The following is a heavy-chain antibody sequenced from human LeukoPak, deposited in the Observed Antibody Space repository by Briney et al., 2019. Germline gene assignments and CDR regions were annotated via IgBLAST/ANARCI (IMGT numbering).Heavy chain of an antibody. CDR2: ISESGGGT. J-gene: IGHJ3*02. CDR1: GVTFSSYV. Sequence: QSGGSLRLSCEASGVTFSSYVMSWVRQAPGKGPEWVSGISESGGGTYYADSVKGRFAISRDNSKNSLFLQIYRLRPEDTAVYYCAKENTPFGSSVVKKLGGAFDIWGQGTRVTVPS. V-gene: IGHV3-23*01. CDR3: AKENTPFGSSVVKKLGGAFDI. D-gene: IGHD2-15*01.